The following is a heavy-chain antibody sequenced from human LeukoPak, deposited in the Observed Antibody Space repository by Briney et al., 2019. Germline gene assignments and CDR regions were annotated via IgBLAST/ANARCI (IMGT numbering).Heavy chain of an antibody. CDR1: GASISSYY. CDR3: ARDRIWNDAGHDPFDI. V-gene: IGHV4-4*07. Sequence: SETLSLTCNVSGASISSYYWSWIRQPAGTELEWIGRIYTSANTNYNPSFKRRATISIDRSKNQFSLNLPSVTAADTAVYYCARDRIWNDAGHDPFDIWGQGTMVTVSS. CDR2: IYTSANT. D-gene: IGHD1-1*01. J-gene: IGHJ3*02.